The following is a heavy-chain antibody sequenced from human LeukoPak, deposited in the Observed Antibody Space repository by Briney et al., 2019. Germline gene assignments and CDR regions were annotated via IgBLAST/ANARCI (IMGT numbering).Heavy chain of an antibody. J-gene: IGHJ5*02. D-gene: IGHD2-2*01. CDR2: INPNSGGT. Sequence: ASVKVSCKASGYTFTGHYMHWVRQAPGQGLEWMGWINPNSGGTNYAQKFQGRVTMTRDTSISTAYMELSRLRSDDTAVYYCAREGGGYCSSTSCEFDPWGQGTLVTVSS. CDR3: AREGGGYCSSTSCEFDP. V-gene: IGHV1-2*02. CDR1: GYTFTGHY.